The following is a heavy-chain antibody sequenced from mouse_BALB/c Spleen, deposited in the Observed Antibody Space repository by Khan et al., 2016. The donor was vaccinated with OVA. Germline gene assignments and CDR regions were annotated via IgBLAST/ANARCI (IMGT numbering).Heavy chain of an antibody. D-gene: IGHD1-1*01. Sequence: EVVLVESGGDLVKPGGSLKLSCAASGFTFSTYGMSWVRQTPDKRLEWVATISSGGSYTYYPDNVKGRFTISRDNAKNTLYLQMSSLKSEDTAMYYCARLAYYYNSEGFAYWGQGTLVTVSA. J-gene: IGHJ3*01. CDR3: ARLAYYYNSEGFAY. CDR2: ISSGGSYT. V-gene: IGHV5-6*01. CDR1: GFTFSTYG.